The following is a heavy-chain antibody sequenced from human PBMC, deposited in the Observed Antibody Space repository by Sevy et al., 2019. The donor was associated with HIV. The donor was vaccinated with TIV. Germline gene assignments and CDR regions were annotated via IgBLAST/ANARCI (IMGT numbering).Heavy chain of an antibody. CDR2: FDPEDGET. Sequence: ASVKVSCKVSGYTLTELSMHWVRQAPGKGLEWMGGFDPEDGETIYAQKFQGRVTMTEDTSTDTAYMELSSLRSEDTAVYYCATVLSRIGVGATGDAFDIWGQGTMVTVSS. CDR1: GYTLTELS. V-gene: IGHV1-24*01. J-gene: IGHJ3*02. D-gene: IGHD1-26*01. CDR3: ATVLSRIGVGATGDAFDI.